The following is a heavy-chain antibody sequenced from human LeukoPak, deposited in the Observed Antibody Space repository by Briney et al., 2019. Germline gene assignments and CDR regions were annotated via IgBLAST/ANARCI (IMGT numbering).Heavy chain of an antibody. CDR1: GYTFTSYG. D-gene: IGHD5-24*01. CDR3: ARVGEWLQH. CDR2: INPNSGST. J-gene: IGHJ4*02. Sequence: GASVKVSCKASGYTFTSYGISWVRQAPGQGLEWMGWINPNSGSTNYAQKFQGRVTMTRDTSISTAYMELSRLRSDDTAVYYCARVGEWLQHWGQGTLVTVSS. V-gene: IGHV1-2*02.